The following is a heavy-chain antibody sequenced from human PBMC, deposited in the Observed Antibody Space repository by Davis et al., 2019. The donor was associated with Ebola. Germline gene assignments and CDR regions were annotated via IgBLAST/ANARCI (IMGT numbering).Heavy chain of an antibody. CDR1: GFTFSSYE. D-gene: IGHD6-13*01. J-gene: IGHJ3*02. CDR3: ARDMISSSWSATDAFDI. Sequence: PGGSLRLSCAASGFTFSSYEMNWVRQAPGKGLEWVSYISSSGSTIYYADSVKGRFTISRDNAKNTLYLQMNSLRAEDTAVYYCARDMISSSWSATDAFDIWGQGTMVTVSS. V-gene: IGHV3-48*03. CDR2: ISSSGSTI.